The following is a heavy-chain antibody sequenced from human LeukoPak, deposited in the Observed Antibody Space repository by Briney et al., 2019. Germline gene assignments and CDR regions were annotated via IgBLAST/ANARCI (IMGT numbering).Heavy chain of an antibody. Sequence: SETLSLTCTVSGGSISSGDYYWSWTRQPPGKGLEWIGYIYYSGSTYYNPSLKSRVTISVDTSKNQFSLKLSSVTAADTAVYYCARESQPEFYDSSGSHAFDIWGQGTMVTVSS. V-gene: IGHV4-30-4*01. CDR2: IYYSGST. CDR3: ARESQPEFYDSSGSHAFDI. D-gene: IGHD3-22*01. J-gene: IGHJ3*02. CDR1: GGSISSGDYY.